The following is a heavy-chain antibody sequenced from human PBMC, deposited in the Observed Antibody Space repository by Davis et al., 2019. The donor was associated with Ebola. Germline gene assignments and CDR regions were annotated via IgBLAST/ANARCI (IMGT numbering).Heavy chain of an antibody. CDR3: ARDWYSHDSSGYSTFDF. CDR1: GFSFTTYW. Sequence: GGSLRLSCAATGFSFTTYWMSWVRQAPGKGLEWVANIKQDGSERNYVDSVRGRFTISRDNAKKSLYLQMNSLRAEDTAVYFCARDWYSHDSSGYSTFDFWGQGTPVTVSS. J-gene: IGHJ4*02. D-gene: IGHD3-22*01. V-gene: IGHV3-7*03. CDR2: IKQDGSER.